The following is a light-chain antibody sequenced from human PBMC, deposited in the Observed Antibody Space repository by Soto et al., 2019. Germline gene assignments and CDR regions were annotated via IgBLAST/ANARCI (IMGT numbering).Light chain of an antibody. V-gene: IGLV1-40*01. CDR1: SSNIGAGYD. CDR3: QSYDSSLSAYV. CDR2: GNS. Sequence: QSVLAQPPSVSGAPGQKVTISCTGSSSNIGAGYDLHWYQQLPGTAPKLLLYGNSNRPSGVPDRFSGSKSGTSASLAITGLQAEDEADYYCQSYDSSLSAYVFGTGTKVHRP. J-gene: IGLJ1*01.